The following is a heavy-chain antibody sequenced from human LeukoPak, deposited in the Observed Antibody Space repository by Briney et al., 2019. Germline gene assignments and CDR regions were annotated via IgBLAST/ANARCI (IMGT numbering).Heavy chain of an antibody. V-gene: IGHV3-23*01. CDR1: GFTFINYA. Sequence: GGSLRLSYAASGFTFINYAMTWVRQAPGMGLEWVSALNGGGGNTYYADSVKGRFTISRDNSKSTLYLQMNSLRAEDTALYYCAKVAHGGDRFDSWGQGTLVTVSS. J-gene: IGHJ5*01. CDR3: AKVAHGGDRFDS. D-gene: IGHD2-21*02. CDR2: LNGGGGNT.